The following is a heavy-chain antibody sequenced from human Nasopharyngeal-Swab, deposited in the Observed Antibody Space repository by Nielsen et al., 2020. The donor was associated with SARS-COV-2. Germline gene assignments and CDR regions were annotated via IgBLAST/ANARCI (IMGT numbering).Heavy chain of an antibody. Sequence: ASVKVSCKASGYTFPNYGIFWLRQAPGQGLECMGWISPYNGNTNYAQTVQGRVTMTTDTSTTTAYMELRSLRSDDTAVYYCARDPSGWGAYSDYWGQGTLVTVSS. CDR3: ARDPSGWGAYSDY. J-gene: IGHJ4*02. CDR2: ISPYNGNT. D-gene: IGHD6-19*01. V-gene: IGHV1-18*01. CDR1: GYTFPNYG.